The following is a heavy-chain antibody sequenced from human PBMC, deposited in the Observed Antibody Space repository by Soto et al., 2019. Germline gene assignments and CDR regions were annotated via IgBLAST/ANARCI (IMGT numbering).Heavy chain of an antibody. D-gene: IGHD3-3*01. CDR1: GFTFSSYA. CDR2: ISSNGGST. CDR3: AKPNFHFLEGFFHPYYYGMDV. V-gene: IGHV3-64*01. J-gene: IGHJ6*02. Sequence: GGSLRLSCAASGFTFSSYAMHWVRQAPGKGLEYVSAISSNGGSTYYANSVKGRFTISRDNSKNTLYLQMDSLRAEDMAVYYCAKPNFHFLEGFFHPYYYGMDVWGQGTTVTVSS.